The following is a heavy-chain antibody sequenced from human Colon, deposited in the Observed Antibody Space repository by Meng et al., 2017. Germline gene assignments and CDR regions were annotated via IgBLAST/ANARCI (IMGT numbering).Heavy chain of an antibody. V-gene: IGHV7-4-1*02. D-gene: IGHD4-23*01. J-gene: IGHJ6*02. CDR2: INTNTGNP. CDR3: ARDLGGGNDFHNYGMDG. Sequence: ASVKVSCKSSGYTFINYAMNWVRQAPGQGLEWMGCINTNTGNPNYAQGFTGRFVFSLDTSVSTAYLQISGLRTEDTAVYYCARDLGGGNDFHNYGMDGWGQGTTVTVSS. CDR1: GYTFINYA.